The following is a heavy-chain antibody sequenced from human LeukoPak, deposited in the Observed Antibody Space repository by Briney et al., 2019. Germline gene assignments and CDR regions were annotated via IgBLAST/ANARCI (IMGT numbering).Heavy chain of an antibody. CDR2: TYYSGST. CDR1: GGSFSSYY. CDR3: ARHWLDSGTPDRFDY. J-gene: IGHJ4*02. V-gene: IGHV4-59*08. Sequence: SETLSLTCTVSGGSFSSYYWSWIRQPPGKGLEWIGYTYYSGSTNYNPSLKSRVTMSVDTSKTQFSLKVKSVTATDTAVYYCARHWLDSGTPDRFDYWGQGTLVTVSS. D-gene: IGHD3-10*01.